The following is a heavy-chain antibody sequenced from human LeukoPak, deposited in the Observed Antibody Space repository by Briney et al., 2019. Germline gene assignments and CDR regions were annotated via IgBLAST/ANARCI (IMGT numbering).Heavy chain of an antibody. CDR1: GYTFTGYY. Sequence: ASVKVSCKASGYTFTGYYMHWVRQAPGQGLEWMGRINPNSGGTNYAQKFQGRVTMTRDTSISTAYMELSRLRSDDPAVYYCARDHRAYSSSYWFDPWGQGTLVTVSS. D-gene: IGHD6-6*01. CDR2: INPNSGGT. CDR3: ARDHRAYSSSYWFDP. J-gene: IGHJ5*02. V-gene: IGHV1-2*06.